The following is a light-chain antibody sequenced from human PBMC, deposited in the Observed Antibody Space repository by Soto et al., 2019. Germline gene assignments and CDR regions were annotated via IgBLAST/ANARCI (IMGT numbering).Light chain of an antibody. CDR2: EGS. CDR1: SSDVGSYNL. J-gene: IGLJ1*01. CDR3: CSYAGSSSYV. V-gene: IGLV2-23*01. Sequence: QSALTHPASVSGSPGQSITISRTGTSSDVGSYNLVSWYQQHPGKDPKLMIYEGSKRPSGVSNRFSGSKSGNTASLTISGLQAEGEADYYCCSYAGSSSYVFGTGTKLTVL.